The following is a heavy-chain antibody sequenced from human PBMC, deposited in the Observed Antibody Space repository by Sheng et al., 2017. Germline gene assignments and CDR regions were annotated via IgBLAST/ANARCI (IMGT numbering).Heavy chain of an antibody. CDR3: ARGSRPLRTGAPGYYFDY. CDR1: GGSFSGYY. V-gene: IGHV4-34*01. D-gene: IGHD7-27*01. CDR2: INHSGST. J-gene: IGHJ4*02. Sequence: QVQLQQWGAGLLKPSETLSLTCAVYGGSFSGYYWSWIRQPPGKGLEWIGEINHSGSTNYNPSLKSRVTISVDTSKNQFSLKLSSVTAADTAVYYCARGSRPLRTGAPGYYFDYWGQGTLGHRLL.